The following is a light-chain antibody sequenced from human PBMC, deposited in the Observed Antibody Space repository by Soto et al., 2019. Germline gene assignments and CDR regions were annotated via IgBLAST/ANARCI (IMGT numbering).Light chain of an antibody. V-gene: IGKV3-15*01. CDR3: QQYNNWPPMT. CDR2: GAS. J-gene: IGKJ1*01. Sequence: EIVMTQSPATLSVSPGERATLSCRASQSVSSNLAWYQQKPGQVPRLLIYGASTRATGIPARFSGSGSGTEFTLTISSLQSEDFAVYYCQQYNNWPPMTFGQGTKV. CDR1: QSVSSN.